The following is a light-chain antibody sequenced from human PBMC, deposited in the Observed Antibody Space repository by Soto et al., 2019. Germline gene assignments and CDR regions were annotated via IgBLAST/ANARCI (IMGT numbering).Light chain of an antibody. J-gene: IGKJ4*01. CDR2: DAS. CDR1: QRVSSY. CDR3: QQRSNWPRT. V-gene: IGKV3-11*01. Sequence: EIVLTQSPATLSLSPGERATLSCRASQRVSSYLAWYQQKPGQAPRLLIYDASNRATGIPARFSGSGSETDFTLTISSLESEDFAVYYCQQRSNWPRTFGGGIKVEIK.